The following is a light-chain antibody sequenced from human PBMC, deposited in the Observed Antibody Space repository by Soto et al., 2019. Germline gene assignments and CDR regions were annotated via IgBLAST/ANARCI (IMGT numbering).Light chain of an antibody. Sequence: DVQVTHSRSTLSTCRADRRKIACRASQTISSWLAWYQQKPGKAPKLLIYDASSLESGVPSRFSGSRSGTAFTLTLRSLQPDDFATYYCQPYHSYWTFGQGTKVDIK. CDR3: QPYHSYWT. V-gene: IGKV1-5*01. CDR2: DAS. CDR1: QTISSW. J-gene: IGKJ1*01.